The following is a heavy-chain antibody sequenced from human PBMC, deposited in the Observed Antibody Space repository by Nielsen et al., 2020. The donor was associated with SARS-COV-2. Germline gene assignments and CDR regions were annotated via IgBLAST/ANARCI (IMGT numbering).Heavy chain of an antibody. CDR3: ARSDCTSNRCSSLDY. Sequence: WIRQPPGKGLELIGYMFYGDSVKTYSNPSLKSRAAISVDTSKNQFSLKLTSVTAADTAVYYCARSDCTSNRCSSLDYWGQGTPVTVSS. V-gene: IGHV4-30-4*01. D-gene: IGHD2-21*02. CDR2: MFYGDSVKT. J-gene: IGHJ4*02.